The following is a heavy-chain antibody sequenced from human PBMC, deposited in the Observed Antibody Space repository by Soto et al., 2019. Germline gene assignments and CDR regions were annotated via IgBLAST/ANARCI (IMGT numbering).Heavy chain of an antibody. Sequence: PSETLSFTCTVSGGSISSYYWSWMRQPPGKGLEWIGYIYYSGSTNYNPSLKSRVTISVDTSKNQFSLKLSSVTAADTAVYYCARGSEDSSGYYYLPGYWGQGTLVTVSS. D-gene: IGHD3-22*01. CDR2: IYYSGST. CDR1: GGSISSYY. CDR3: ARGSEDSSGYYYLPGY. V-gene: IGHV4-59*01. J-gene: IGHJ4*02.